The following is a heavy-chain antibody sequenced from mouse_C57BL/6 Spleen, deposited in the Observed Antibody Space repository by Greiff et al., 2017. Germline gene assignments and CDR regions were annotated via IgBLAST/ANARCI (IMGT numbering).Heavy chain of an antibody. CDR3: SRGGMGGFAY. CDR2: IDPETGGT. V-gene: IGHV1-15*01. J-gene: IGHJ2*01. CDR1: GYTFTDYE. Sequence: QVQLQQSGAELVRPGASVTLSCKASGYTFTDYEMHWVKQTPVHGLEWIGAIDPETGGTAYNQKFKGKDILTADKSSSTAYMELRSLTSEDSAVYSCSRGGMGGFAYWGQGTLLTVSS.